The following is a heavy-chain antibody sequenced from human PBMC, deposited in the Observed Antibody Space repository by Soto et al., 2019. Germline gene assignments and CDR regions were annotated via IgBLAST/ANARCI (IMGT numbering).Heavy chain of an antibody. CDR3: ARRGGSYDDYKVNYFDS. D-gene: IGHD4-17*01. J-gene: IGHJ4*02. Sequence: SETLSLTCNVFRGSISSPIWWSWVRRPPGKGLEWIGEIYHSGNTNYNPSLKSRVIISVDKSKNQFSLKLSSVTAADTAVYYCARRGGSYDDYKVNYFDSWGQGALVTVSS. CDR1: RGSISSPIW. V-gene: IGHV4-4*02. CDR2: IYHSGNT.